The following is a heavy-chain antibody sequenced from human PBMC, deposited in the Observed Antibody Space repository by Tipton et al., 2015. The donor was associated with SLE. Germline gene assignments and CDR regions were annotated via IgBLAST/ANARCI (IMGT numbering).Heavy chain of an antibody. J-gene: IGHJ4*02. CDR1: GGSISSSSYY. V-gene: IGHV4-39*01. Sequence: TLSLTCTVSGGSISSSSYYWGWIRQPPGKGLEWIGSIYYSGSTYYNPSLKSRVTISVDTSKNQFSLKLSSMTPADTAVYYCARQFIQYLADPFDNWGQGTLVTVSS. CDR2: IYYSGST. CDR3: ARQFIQYLADPFDN. D-gene: IGHD4-11*01.